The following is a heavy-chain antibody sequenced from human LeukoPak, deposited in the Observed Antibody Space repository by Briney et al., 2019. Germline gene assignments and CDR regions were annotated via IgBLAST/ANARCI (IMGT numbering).Heavy chain of an antibody. CDR3: ARGGLYASIRYDY. CDR1: GGSISSYY. CDR2: IYAGANA. V-gene: IGHV4-59*01. J-gene: IGHJ4*02. D-gene: IGHD2-21*01. Sequence: PSETLSLTCTVSGGSISSYYWTWIRQPPGKGLEWIGYIYAGANAEYNPSLRGRVAISVDTSKNQFSLNLNSATAADTAVYYCARGGLYASIRYDYWGQGALVTVSS.